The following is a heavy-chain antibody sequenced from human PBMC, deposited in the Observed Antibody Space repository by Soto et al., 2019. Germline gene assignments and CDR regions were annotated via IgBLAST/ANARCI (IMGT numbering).Heavy chain of an antibody. D-gene: IGHD5-12*01. CDR2: LSNDGGST. CDR3: VKGGYDLLAPYGMDV. Sequence: EVQLVESGGGLVQPGGSLRLSCSASGFIFRSYAMHWVRQAPGKGLEYISVLSNDGGSTYYVDSVKGRFTLSRDNSKNTVFLQMNSLRAEDTGVYYCVKGGYDLLAPYGMDVWGQGTTVTVSS. CDR1: GFIFRSYA. V-gene: IGHV3-64D*06. J-gene: IGHJ6*02.